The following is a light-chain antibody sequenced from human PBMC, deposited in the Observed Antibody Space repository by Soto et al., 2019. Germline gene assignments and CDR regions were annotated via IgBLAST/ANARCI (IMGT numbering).Light chain of an antibody. CDR3: QQYNSWPLLT. V-gene: IGKV3-15*01. Sequence: EIVLTQSPATLSVSPGERATLSCRASQSVINSLAWYRQIPGQAPRLLIYGASTKATGVPDRFSGSGSGTEFTLTVSSLQPEDFAIYYCQQYNSWPLLTFGLGTKLEI. CDR1: QSVINS. J-gene: IGKJ2*01. CDR2: GAS.